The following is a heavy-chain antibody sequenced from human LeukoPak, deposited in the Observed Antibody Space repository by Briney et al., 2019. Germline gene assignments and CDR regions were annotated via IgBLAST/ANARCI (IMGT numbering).Heavy chain of an antibody. CDR3: ARSKSWYSTDAFGI. V-gene: IGHV3-74*03. J-gene: IGHJ3*02. CDR2: INGDGSNT. CDR1: GFTFSSHW. D-gene: IGHD2-15*01. Sequence: GGSLRLSCAASGFTFSSHWMHWVRQAPGKGLVWVSRINGDGSNTTYADSVKGRFTISRDNAKNTLYLQMNSLRAEDAAVYHCARSKSWYSTDAFGIWGQGTMVTVSS.